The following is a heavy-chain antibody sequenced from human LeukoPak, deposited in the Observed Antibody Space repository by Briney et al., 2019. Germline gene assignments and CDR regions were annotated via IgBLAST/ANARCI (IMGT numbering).Heavy chain of an antibody. D-gene: IGHD5-18*01. J-gene: IGHJ4*02. V-gene: IGHV3-30*18. CDR2: ISYDGGNK. CDR3: TKDQNGYNYGPFDY. CDR1: GFTFSSND. Sequence: GGSLRLSCAASGFTFSSNDIHWVRQAPGKGLEWVVVISYDGGNKYYADSVKGRFAISRDNSKNTLYLQMNSLRAEDTALFYCTKDQNGYNYGPFDYWGQGTLVTVSS.